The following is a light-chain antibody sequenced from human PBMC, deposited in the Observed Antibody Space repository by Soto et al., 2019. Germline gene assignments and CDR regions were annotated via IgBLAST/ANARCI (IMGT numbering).Light chain of an antibody. CDR1: QSVSSNN. V-gene: IGKV3-20*01. Sequence: EIVLTQSPGTLSLSPVERATLSCRASQSVSSNNLAWYQQKLGRAPRLLISGASRRATGIPDRFSGSGSGTNFTLTITSLEPEDFAVYYCQQYGTSPRTFGQGTRREI. CDR2: GAS. J-gene: IGKJ5*01. CDR3: QQYGTSPRT.